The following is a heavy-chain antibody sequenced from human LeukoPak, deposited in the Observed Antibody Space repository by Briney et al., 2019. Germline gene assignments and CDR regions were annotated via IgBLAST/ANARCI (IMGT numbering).Heavy chain of an antibody. J-gene: IGHJ5*02. CDR3: ARYQLWFGELLREAYWFDP. V-gene: IGHV4-34*01. CDR1: GGSFSGYY. Sequence: SETLSLTCAVYGGSFSGYYWSWIRQPPAKGLEWLGEINHSGSTNYNPSLKSRVTISVDTSKNQFSLKLSSVTAADTAVYYCARYQLWFGELLREAYWFDPWGQGTLVTVSS. CDR2: INHSGST. D-gene: IGHD3-10*01.